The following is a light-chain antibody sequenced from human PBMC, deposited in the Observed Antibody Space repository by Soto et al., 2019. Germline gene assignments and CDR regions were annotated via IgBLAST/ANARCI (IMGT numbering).Light chain of an antibody. CDR1: QTINTW. CDR2: DAY. J-gene: IGKJ1*01. CDR3: QHYNIYSEA. Sequence: QLTHSPSTLSASIGDRVTITCRASQTINTWLAWYQQKPGKAPKLLIYDAYTLQSGVPSRFSGSGSGTEFTLTISSLQPDDFTTYCCQHYNIYSEAFGQGTKVDI. V-gene: IGKV1-5*01.